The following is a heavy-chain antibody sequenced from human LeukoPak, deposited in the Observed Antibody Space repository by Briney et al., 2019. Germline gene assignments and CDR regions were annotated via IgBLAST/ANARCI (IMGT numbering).Heavy chain of an antibody. D-gene: IGHD2-15*01. V-gene: IGHV3-15*07. CDR3: SQGSAQYFDY. J-gene: IGHJ4*02. Sequence: GGSLRLSCAVSGLTLSNVWMNWVRQAPGKGLEWVGRIRSRGGGGTTDFAAPVKGRFTISRDDSKNTLYLQMNSLTSEDTAVYYCSQGSAQYFDYWGQGTLVTVSS. CDR1: GLTLSNVW. CDR2: IRSRGGGGTT.